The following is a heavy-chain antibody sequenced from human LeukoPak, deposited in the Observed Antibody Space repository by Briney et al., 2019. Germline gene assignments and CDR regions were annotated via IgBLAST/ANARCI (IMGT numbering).Heavy chain of an antibody. V-gene: IGHV1-69*04. CDR3: ARLVDGYNP. CDR2: IIPILGIA. D-gene: IGHD5-24*01. CDR1: EGTFSSYA. Sequence: SVKVSCKASEGTFSSYAISWVRQAPGQGLEWMGRIIPILGIANYAQKFQGRVAITADKSTSTAYMELSSLRSEDTAVYYCARLVDGYNPWGQGTLVTVSS. J-gene: IGHJ5*02.